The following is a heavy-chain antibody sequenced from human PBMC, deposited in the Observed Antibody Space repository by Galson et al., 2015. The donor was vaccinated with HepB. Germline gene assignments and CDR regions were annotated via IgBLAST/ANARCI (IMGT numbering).Heavy chain of an antibody. J-gene: IGHJ6*02. CDR2: ISSNGGST. D-gene: IGHD6-13*01. Sequence: LRLSCAASGFTFSSYAMHWVRPAPGKGLEYVSAISSNGGSTYYADSVKGRFTISRDNSKNTLYLQMSSLRAEDTAVYYCVKIAAAGTIYYYGMDVWGQGTTVTVSS. CDR1: GFTFSSYA. CDR3: VKIAAAGTIYYYGMDV. V-gene: IGHV3-64D*06.